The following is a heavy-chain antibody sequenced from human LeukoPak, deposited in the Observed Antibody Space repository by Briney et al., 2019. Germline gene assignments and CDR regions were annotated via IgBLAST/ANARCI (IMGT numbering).Heavy chain of an antibody. Sequence: GGSLRLSCAASGFTFSSYAMSWVRQAPGKGLEWVSAISGSGGSTYYADSVKGRFTISRGNSKNTLYLQMNSLRAEDTAVYYCAKVVDYYDSSGASNYWGQGTLVAVSS. J-gene: IGHJ4*02. V-gene: IGHV3-23*01. CDR3: AKVVDYYDSSGASNY. D-gene: IGHD3-22*01. CDR2: ISGSGGST. CDR1: GFTFSSYA.